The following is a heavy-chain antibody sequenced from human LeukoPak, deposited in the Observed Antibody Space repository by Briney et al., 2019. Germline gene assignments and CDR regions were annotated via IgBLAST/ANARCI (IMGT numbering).Heavy chain of an antibody. CDR2: INANANNT. CDR3: AKPISGGLAVTADWFDP. CDR1: GFTFNTYS. D-gene: IGHD6-19*01. Sequence: GWSLRLSCAASGFTFNTYSMTWVRQAPGTGLEWVSTINANANNTYYAASVKGRFTISSGNAKSPLSLQLNRPEGQDTAGDYCAKPISGGLAVTADWFDPWGQGTLVIVSS. V-gene: IGHV3-21*04. J-gene: IGHJ5*02.